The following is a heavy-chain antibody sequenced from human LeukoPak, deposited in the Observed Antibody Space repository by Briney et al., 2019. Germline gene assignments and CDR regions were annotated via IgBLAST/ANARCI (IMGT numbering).Heavy chain of an antibody. CDR2: IYYSGSA. CDR3: ARLSYYDSSGLPDY. Sequence: SETLSLTCTVSGDSISSYYWSWIRQPPGKGLEWIGYIYYSGSANYNPSLKSRVTISVDTSKNQFSLKLSSVTAADTAVYYCARLSYYDSSGLPDYWGQGTLVTVSS. V-gene: IGHV4-59*08. J-gene: IGHJ4*02. D-gene: IGHD3-22*01. CDR1: GDSISSYY.